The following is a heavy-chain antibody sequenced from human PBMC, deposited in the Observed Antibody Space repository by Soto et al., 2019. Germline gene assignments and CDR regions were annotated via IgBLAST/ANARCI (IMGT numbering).Heavy chain of an antibody. CDR3: ASVGELPVWFDP. J-gene: IGHJ5*02. CDR2: ISFTGST. V-gene: IGHV4-59*12. CDR1: GGFISSYY. D-gene: IGHD3-10*01. Sequence: SEALCLTWTVFGGFISSYYWSWSRQPPGKGLEWIGYISFTGSTIYNPSLESRTTISLDTSKNQVSLKLKSVTAADTAVYFCASVGELPVWFDPWGRGTLVTVSS.